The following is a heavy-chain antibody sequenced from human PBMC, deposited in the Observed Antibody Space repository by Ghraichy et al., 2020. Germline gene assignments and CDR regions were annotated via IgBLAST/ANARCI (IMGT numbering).Heavy chain of an antibody. Sequence: ASVKVSCKASGYTFTSYGISWVRQAPGQGLEWMGWISAYNGNTNYAQKLQGRVTMTTDTSTSTAYMELRSLRSDDTAVYYCARDSVWYYYDSSGYWAEQPVALDYWGQGTLVTVSS. CDR1: GYTFTSYG. J-gene: IGHJ4*02. V-gene: IGHV1-18*01. CDR2: ISAYNGNT. CDR3: ARDSVWYYYDSSGYWAEQPVALDY. D-gene: IGHD3-22*01.